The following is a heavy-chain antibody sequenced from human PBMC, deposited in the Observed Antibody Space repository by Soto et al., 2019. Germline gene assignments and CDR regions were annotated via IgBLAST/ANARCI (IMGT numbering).Heavy chain of an antibody. V-gene: IGHV1-18*01. CDR3: ASVYCSSTSCRRRNNWFDP. CDR2: ISAYNGNT. CDR1: GYTFTSYG. Sequence: QVQLVQSGAGVKKPGASVKVSCKASGYTFTSYGISWVRQAPGQGLEWMGWISAYNGNTNYAQKLQGRVTMTTDTSTSTAYMELTSLRSDDTAVYYCASVYCSSTSCRRRNNWFDPWGQGTLVTVSS. D-gene: IGHD2-2*01. J-gene: IGHJ5*02.